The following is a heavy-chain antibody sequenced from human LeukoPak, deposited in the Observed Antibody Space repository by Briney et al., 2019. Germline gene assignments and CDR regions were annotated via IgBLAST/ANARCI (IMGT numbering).Heavy chain of an antibody. CDR2: ISDSGGHT. CDR1: GFTFSSYG. J-gene: IGHJ4*02. Sequence: PGGSLGLSCAASGFTFSSYGMSWARQAPGKGLEWVSAISDSGGHTYYADSVKGRFTISRDNSKNTLYLQMNSLRAEDTAVYYCAKPHYYGSGSYYREDYWGQGTLVTAS. CDR3: AKPHYYGSGSYYREDY. D-gene: IGHD3-10*01. V-gene: IGHV3-23*01.